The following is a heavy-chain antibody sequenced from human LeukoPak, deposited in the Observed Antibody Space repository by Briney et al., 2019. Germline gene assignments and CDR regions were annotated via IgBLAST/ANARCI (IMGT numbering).Heavy chain of an antibody. CDR1: GFTFSSYA. D-gene: IGHD1-1*01. Sequence: GGSLRLSCAASGFTFSSYAMSWVRQAPGKELEWVSAISGSGGSTYYADSVKGRFTISRDNSKNTLYLQMNSLRDEDTAVYYCAKDGTTTITFDYWGQGTLVTVSS. V-gene: IGHV3-23*01. CDR2: ISGSGGST. CDR3: AKDGTTTITFDY. J-gene: IGHJ4*02.